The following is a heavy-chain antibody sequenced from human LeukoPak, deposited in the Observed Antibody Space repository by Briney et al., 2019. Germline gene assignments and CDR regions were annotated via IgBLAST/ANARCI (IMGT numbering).Heavy chain of an antibody. V-gene: IGHV4-59*01. D-gene: IGHD6-13*01. CDR2: IYYSGST. CDR1: GGSISSYY. Sequence: SETLSLTCTVSGGSISSYYWSWIRQPPGKGLEWIGYIYYSGSTNYNPSLKGRVTISVDTSKNQFSLKLSSVTAADTAVYYCARGGSSWSTAFDYWGQGTLVTVSS. CDR3: ARGGSSWSTAFDY. J-gene: IGHJ4*02.